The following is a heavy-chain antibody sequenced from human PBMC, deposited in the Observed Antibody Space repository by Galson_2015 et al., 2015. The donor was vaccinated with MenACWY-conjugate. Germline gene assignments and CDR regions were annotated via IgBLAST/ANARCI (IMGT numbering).Heavy chain of an antibody. CDR3: VREGYYFDY. Sequence: CAISGDSVSSNSAAWNWIRQSPSRGLEWLGKTYYRSKWYNDYAVSVKRRITINPDTSNNQFSLQLNSVTPDDTAVYYCVREGYYFDYWGQGTLVTVSS. V-gene: IGHV6-1*01. CDR2: TYYRSKWYN. CDR1: GDSVSSNSAA. J-gene: IGHJ4*02.